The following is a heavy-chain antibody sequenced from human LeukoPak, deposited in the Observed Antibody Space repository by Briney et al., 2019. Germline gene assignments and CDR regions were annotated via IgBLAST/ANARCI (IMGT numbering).Heavy chain of an antibody. D-gene: IGHD4-17*01. CDR2: IYTSGST. V-gene: IGHV4-4*09. CDR1: GGSISSYY. J-gene: IGHJ4*02. Sequence: PSETLSLTCTVSGGSISSYYWSWIRQPPGKGLEWIGYIYTSGSTNYNPSLKSRATISVDTSKNQFSLKLSSVTAADTAVYYCARLAPPTPKVFDYWGQGTLVTVSS. CDR3: ARLAPPTPKVFDY.